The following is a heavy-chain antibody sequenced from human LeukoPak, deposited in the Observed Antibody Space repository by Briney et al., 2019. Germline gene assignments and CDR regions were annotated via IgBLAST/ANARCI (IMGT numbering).Heavy chain of an antibody. D-gene: IGHD2-15*01. Sequence: PSETLSLTCTVSGGSISSYYWSWIRQPAGKGLEWIGRIYTSGSTNYNPSLKSRVTMSVDTSKNQFSLKLSSVTAADTAVYYCARSPYCSGGSCYSFDYWGQGTLVTVSS. V-gene: IGHV4-4*07. CDR1: GGSISSYY. J-gene: IGHJ4*02. CDR2: IYTSGST. CDR3: ARSPYCSGGSCYSFDY.